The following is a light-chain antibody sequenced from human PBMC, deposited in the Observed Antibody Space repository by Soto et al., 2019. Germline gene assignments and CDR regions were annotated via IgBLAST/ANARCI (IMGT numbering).Light chain of an antibody. Sequence: ETVLTQSPGTLSLSPGERATLSCRASQTIRRNYLAWYRQTPGQAPRLLIYGASNRATGIADRISGSGSGTDFTLIISRLEPEDFALYYCQQYGSSPWTFGQGTKVEIK. V-gene: IGKV3-20*01. J-gene: IGKJ1*01. CDR3: QQYGSSPWT. CDR2: GAS. CDR1: QTIRRNY.